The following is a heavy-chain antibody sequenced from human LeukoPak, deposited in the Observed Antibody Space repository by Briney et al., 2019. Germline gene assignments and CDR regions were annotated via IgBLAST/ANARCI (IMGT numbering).Heavy chain of an antibody. CDR2: INPSSGST. D-gene: IGHD6-13*01. CDR3: ARDGPGYTSSSTHYMDV. Sequence: ASVKVSCKASGYSFTSYYIHWVRQAPGQGLELMGIINPSSGSTRYAQEFQGRVTLTRDTSTSTVYMEVSSLRSEDTAVYYCARDGPGYTSSSTHYMDVWGKGTTVTVSS. J-gene: IGHJ6*03. V-gene: IGHV1-46*01. CDR1: GYSFTSYY.